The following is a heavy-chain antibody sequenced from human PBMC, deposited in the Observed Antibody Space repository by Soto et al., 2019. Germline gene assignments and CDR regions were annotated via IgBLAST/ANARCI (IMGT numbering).Heavy chain of an antibody. J-gene: IGHJ4*02. Sequence: GXSVKVSFKVSGYTLTELSMHWVRQAPVKGLEWMGGFDPEDGETIYAQKFQGRVTMTEDTSTDTAYMELSSLRSEDTAVYYCAKGLLGVVIRELVFDYWGQRTLVTVYS. CDR1: GYTLTELS. D-gene: IGHD3-3*01. CDR3: AKGLLGVVIRELVFDY. CDR2: FDPEDGET. V-gene: IGHV1-24*01.